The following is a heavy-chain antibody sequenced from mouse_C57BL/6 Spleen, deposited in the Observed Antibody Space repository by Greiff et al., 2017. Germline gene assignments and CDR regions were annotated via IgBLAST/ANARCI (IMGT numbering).Heavy chain of an antibody. V-gene: IGHV5-9-1*02. Sequence: EVKVVESGAGLVKPGGSLKLSCAASGFTFSSYAMSWVRQTPEKRLEWVAYISSGGDYIYYADTVKGRFTISRDNARNTLYLQMSSLKSEDTAMYYCTRELSTMVTAGYFDYWGQGTTLTVSS. D-gene: IGHD2-2*01. CDR1: GFTFSSYA. CDR3: TRELSTMVTAGYFDY. CDR2: ISSGGDYI. J-gene: IGHJ2*01.